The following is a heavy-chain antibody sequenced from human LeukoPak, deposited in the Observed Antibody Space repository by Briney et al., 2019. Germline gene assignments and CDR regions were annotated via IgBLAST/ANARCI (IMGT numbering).Heavy chain of an antibody. CDR1: GGSINSYY. Sequence: SETLSLTCTVSGGSINSYYWSWIRRPPGKGLEWIGYIYYSGSTNYNPSLKSRVTISVDTSKNQFSLRLSSVTAADTAVYYCARVTGYMTEDYFDYWGQGTLITVSS. V-gene: IGHV4-59*01. D-gene: IGHD6-13*01. J-gene: IGHJ4*02. CDR2: IYYSGST. CDR3: ARVTGYMTEDYFDY.